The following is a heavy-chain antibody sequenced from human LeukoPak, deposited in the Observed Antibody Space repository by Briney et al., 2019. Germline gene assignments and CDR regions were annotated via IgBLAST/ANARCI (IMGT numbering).Heavy chain of an antibody. D-gene: IGHD3-10*01. Sequence: PGGSLRLSCAASGFTVRSFEMNWVRQAPGKRLEWASYISETGYTIYYADSVRGRFTISRDNAKNSLFLHMNSLRAEDTAVYYCARRGQFSMVRGLGQGELDYWGQGPLVTVSS. J-gene: IGHJ4*02. CDR1: GFTVRSFE. CDR3: ARRGQFSMVRGLGQGELDY. CDR2: ISETGYTI. V-gene: IGHV3-48*03.